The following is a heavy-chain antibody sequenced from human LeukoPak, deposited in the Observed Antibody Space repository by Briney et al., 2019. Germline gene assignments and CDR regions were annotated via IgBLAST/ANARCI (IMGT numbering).Heavy chain of an antibody. D-gene: IGHD2-15*01. CDR1: GFTFSNYW. J-gene: IGHJ4*02. Sequence: GGSLRLSCAGSGFTFSNYWVHWVRQAPGKGLVWVSRINTDGSRTDYADSVRGRFTISRDNAKNSLYLQMNSLRAEDTAVYYCARDRDPKGYCTGGSCYSYWGQGTLVTVSS. V-gene: IGHV3-74*01. CDR3: ARDRDPKGYCTGGSCYSY. CDR2: INTDGSRT.